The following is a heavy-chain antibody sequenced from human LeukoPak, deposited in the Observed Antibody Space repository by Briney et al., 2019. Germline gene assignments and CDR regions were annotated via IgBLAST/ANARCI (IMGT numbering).Heavy chain of an antibody. V-gene: IGHV4-34*01. CDR1: GGSLNDYL. CDR3: ARELISSRAAFDT. Sequence: KSSETLSLTCAVYGGSLNDYLWSWIRQPPGQGLEWIGEVGHSGTTNYNPSLKSRVTISVDTSKNQFSLKLTSVTAADTAVYYCARELISSRAAFDTWGQGTVVIVSS. D-gene: IGHD3-10*01. CDR2: VGHSGTT. J-gene: IGHJ3*02.